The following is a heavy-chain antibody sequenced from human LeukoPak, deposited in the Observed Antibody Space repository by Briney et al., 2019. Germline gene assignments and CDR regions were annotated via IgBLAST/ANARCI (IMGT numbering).Heavy chain of an antibody. V-gene: IGHV4-4*07. D-gene: IGHD1-26*01. J-gene: IGHJ4*02. CDR1: GGSISSYY. CDR3: ARGPYIGSHYFDY. Sequence: PSETLSLTCTVSGGSISSYYWSWIRQPAGKGLEWIGRIYTSGRTNYNPSLKSRVTMSEDTSKSQFSLKLTSVTAADTAVYYCARGPYIGSHYFDYWGQGTLVTVSS. CDR2: IYTSGRT.